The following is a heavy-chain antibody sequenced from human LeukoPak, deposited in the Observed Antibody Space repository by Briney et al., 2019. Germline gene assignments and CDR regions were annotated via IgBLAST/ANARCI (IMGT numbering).Heavy chain of an antibody. J-gene: IGHJ4*02. CDR3: AKDGGRGYEQQLVTDY. Sequence: GGSLRLSCAASGFTFSSYAMHWVRQAPGKGLEWVAVISYDGSNKYYADSVKGRFTISRDNSKNTLYLQMNSLRAEDTAVYYCAKDGGRGYEQQLVTDYWGQGTLVTVSS. V-gene: IGHV3-30*18. CDR1: GFTFSSYA. CDR2: ISYDGSNK. D-gene: IGHD6-13*01.